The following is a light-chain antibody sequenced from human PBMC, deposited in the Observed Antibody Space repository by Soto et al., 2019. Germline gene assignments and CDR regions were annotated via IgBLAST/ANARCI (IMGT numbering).Light chain of an antibody. CDR3: QQSYSSPPT. CDR1: QDISNF. Sequence: IQLTQSPSPLSASVGDRVTITCRASQDISNFLAWYQQKPGKVPKLLIYAASTMEPGVPSRFSGSRSGPDFTLTISSLQPEDFATYYCQQSYSSPPTFGQGTKVDIK. CDR2: AAS. V-gene: IGKV1-27*01. J-gene: IGKJ1*01.